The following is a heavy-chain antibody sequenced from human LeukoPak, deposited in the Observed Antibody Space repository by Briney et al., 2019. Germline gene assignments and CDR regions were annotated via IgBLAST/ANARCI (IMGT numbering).Heavy chain of an antibody. CDR1: GDSITRNTYH. J-gene: IGHJ4*02. V-gene: IGHV4-39*01. CDR3: GRLNTDWGFLFDS. Sequence: KSSEPLSLPCIVSGDSITRNTYHGGWVRQPPGRGLEWIGTIYYSGSISYNQSLRGRVALSVDTSKNQFSLKLTSVTAADTAVYYCGRLNTDWGFLFDSWGQGTLVTVFS. CDR2: IYYSGSI. D-gene: IGHD3-16*01.